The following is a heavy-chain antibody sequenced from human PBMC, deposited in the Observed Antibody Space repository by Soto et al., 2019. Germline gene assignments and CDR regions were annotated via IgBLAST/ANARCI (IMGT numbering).Heavy chain of an antibody. CDR1: GYTFTSYY. Sequence: GASVKVSCKASGYTFTSYYMHWVRQAPGQGLEWMGIINPSGGSTSYAQKFQGRVTMTRDTSTSTVYMELSSLRSEDTAVYYCARGREVATINRLKDYMDVWGKGTTVTVSS. CDR3: ARGREVATINRLKDYMDV. J-gene: IGHJ6*03. V-gene: IGHV1-46*01. CDR2: INPSGGST. D-gene: IGHD5-12*01.